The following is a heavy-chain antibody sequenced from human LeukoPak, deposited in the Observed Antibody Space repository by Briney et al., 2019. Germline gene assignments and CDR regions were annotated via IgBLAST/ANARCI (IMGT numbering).Heavy chain of an antibody. J-gene: IGHJ4*01. CDR2: ISGSGGST. CDR3: GLYYDSRGYY. V-gene: IGHV3-23*01. Sequence: PGGSLRLSCAASGFTFSDCVMRWVRQAPGKGLEWVSSISGSGGSTYYADSVKGRFTISRDNSKNTLYLQMNSLRAEDTAVYYCGLYYDSRGYYWGQGTLVSVSS. CDR1: GFTFSDCV. D-gene: IGHD3-22*01.